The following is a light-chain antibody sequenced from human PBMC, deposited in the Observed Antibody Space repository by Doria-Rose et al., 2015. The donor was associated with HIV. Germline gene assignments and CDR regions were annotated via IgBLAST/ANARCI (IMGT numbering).Light chain of an antibody. V-gene: IGKV1-33*01. CDR1: QDIGNS. Sequence: IQPPSSLAASVGDRVTVTCQASQDIGNSVGWYQQKPGKAPRLLIFDASKLETGVPSGFSGSGSGTHFTFTINSLQAEDIATYYCQHYDDFPYSFGQGTKLEL. J-gene: IGKJ2*03. CDR3: QHYDDFPYS. CDR2: DAS.